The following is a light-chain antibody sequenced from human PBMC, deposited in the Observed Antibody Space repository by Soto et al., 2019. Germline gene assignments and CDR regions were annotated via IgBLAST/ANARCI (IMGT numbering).Light chain of an antibody. J-gene: IGKJ1*01. CDR3: QQYHGYPWT. CDR2: DAS. V-gene: IGKV3D-15*01. CDR1: QSVNNY. Sequence: ERVMTQSPATLSVSPGERATLSCRASQSVNNYLAWYQQKPGQAPRLLIYDASNRATGIPARFSGSGSGTEFTLTLSSLQPDDFAVYYCQQYHGYPWTFGQGTKVDIK.